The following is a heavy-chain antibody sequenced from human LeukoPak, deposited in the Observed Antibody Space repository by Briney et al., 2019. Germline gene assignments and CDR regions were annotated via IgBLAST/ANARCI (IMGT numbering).Heavy chain of an antibody. J-gene: IGHJ2*01. CDR1: GGSISSGGYS. V-gene: IGHV4-30-2*01. CDR3: ARVSYYWYFDL. Sequence: PSQTLSLTCAVSGGSISSGGYSWSWIRQPPGKGLEWIGYIYHSGSTYYNPSLKSRVTISVDRSKSQFSLKLSSVTAADTAVYYCARVSYYWYFDLWGRGTLVTVSS. CDR2: IYHSGST. D-gene: IGHD1-26*01.